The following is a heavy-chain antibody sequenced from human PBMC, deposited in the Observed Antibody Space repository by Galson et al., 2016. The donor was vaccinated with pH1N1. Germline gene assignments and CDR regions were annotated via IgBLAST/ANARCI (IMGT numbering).Heavy chain of an antibody. CDR1: GYTFTTYW. CDR2: IYPGDSET. Sequence: QSGAEVKKPGESLKISCQASGYTFTTYWIGWVRQMPGKGLEWMGIIYPGDSETKYSPPFEGQVTFSVDKSKNTAYLHWSSLKASDTAIYYCARRSTELGLDYWGQGVLVTVSS. J-gene: IGHJ4*02. CDR3: ARRSTELGLDY. D-gene: IGHD2/OR15-2a*01. V-gene: IGHV5-51*03.